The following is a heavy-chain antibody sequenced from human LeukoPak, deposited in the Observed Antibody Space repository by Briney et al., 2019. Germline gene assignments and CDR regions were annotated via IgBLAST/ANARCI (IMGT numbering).Heavy chain of an antibody. J-gene: IGHJ2*01. CDR3: ARGRVTMVRGVSRTYWYFDL. D-gene: IGHD3-10*01. V-gene: IGHV4-34*01. CDR2: INHSGST. CDR1: GGSFSGYY. Sequence: SETLSLTCAVYGGSFSGYYWSWLRQPPGKGLEWIGEINHSGSTNYNPSLKSRVTISVDTSKNQFSLKLSSVTAADTAVYYCARGRVTMVRGVSRTYWYFDLWGRGTLVTVSS.